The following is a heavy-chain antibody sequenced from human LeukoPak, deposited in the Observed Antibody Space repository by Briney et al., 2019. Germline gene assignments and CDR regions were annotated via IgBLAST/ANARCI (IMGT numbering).Heavy chain of an antibody. D-gene: IGHD3-10*01. Sequence: GGSLRLSCAASGFTFSSYSMNWVRQAPGKGLEWVSSISSSSYIYYADSVKGRFTISRDNAKNSLYLQMNSLRAEDTAVYYCARTAESGSYSGMDVWGQGTTVTVSS. CDR3: ARTAESGSYSGMDV. CDR1: GFTFSSYS. J-gene: IGHJ6*02. V-gene: IGHV3-21*01. CDR2: ISSSSYI.